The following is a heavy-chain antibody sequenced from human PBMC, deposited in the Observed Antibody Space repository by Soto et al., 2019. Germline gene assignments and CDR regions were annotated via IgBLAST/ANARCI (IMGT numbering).Heavy chain of an antibody. V-gene: IGHV3-7*01. D-gene: IGHD3-3*01. CDR1: GFTFSTYW. CDR2: IKQDGSEI. CDR3: GRLEWWFDP. Sequence: EVQLVESGGGLVQPGGSLRLSCAASGFTFSTYWMSWVRQAPGKGLEWVASIKQDGSEIYYVNSVEGRFTISRDNAKKSRYLQRNSLRAEDTAVYYCGRLEWWFDPWGQGTLVTVSS. J-gene: IGHJ5*02.